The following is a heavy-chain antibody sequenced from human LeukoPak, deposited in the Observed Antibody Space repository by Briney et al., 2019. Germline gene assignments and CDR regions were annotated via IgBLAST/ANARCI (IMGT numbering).Heavy chain of an antibody. J-gene: IGHJ3*01. D-gene: IGHD1-26*01. CDR3: ATDRIVGASAFDV. Sequence: GGSLRLSCAGSGFSFSHTWMNWVRQAPGKGLEYIGRIKSKTNGGEAAEYAAAVTGRFFISRDDSASTLYLHLNSLKTEDTAVYYCATDRIVGASAFDVWGQGTMVTVSS. CDR1: GFSFSHTW. CDR2: IKSKTNGGEAA. V-gene: IGHV3-15*01.